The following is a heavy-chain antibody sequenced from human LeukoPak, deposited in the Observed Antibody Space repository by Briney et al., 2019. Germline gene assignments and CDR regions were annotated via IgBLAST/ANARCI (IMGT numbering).Heavy chain of an antibody. CDR1: GVSISSGSYY. Sequence: SETLSLTCTVSGVSISSGSYYWSWIRQPAGKGLEWIGRIYSSGNTNYNPSLKSRVSISVDTSKNRFSLKLSSVTAADTAVYYCARVRFNYNNFDYWGQGTLVTVSS. CDR2: IYSSGNT. V-gene: IGHV4-61*02. J-gene: IGHJ4*02. CDR3: ARVRFNYNNFDY. D-gene: IGHD4-11*01.